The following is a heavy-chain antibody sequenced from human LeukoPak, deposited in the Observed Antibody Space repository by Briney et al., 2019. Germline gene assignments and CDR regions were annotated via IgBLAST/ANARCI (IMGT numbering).Heavy chain of an antibody. CDR3: AKESALYSSSPFDY. D-gene: IGHD6-6*01. CDR2: ISTSGGNT. Sequence: PGGSLRLSCVASGFTFSNYAMSWVRQSPGKGLEWVSAISTSGGNTYYADSEKGRFTISRDNSKNTLYLQMNSLRAEDTAVYYCAKESALYSSSPFDYWGQGTLVTVSS. V-gene: IGHV3-23*01. CDR1: GFTFSNYA. J-gene: IGHJ4*02.